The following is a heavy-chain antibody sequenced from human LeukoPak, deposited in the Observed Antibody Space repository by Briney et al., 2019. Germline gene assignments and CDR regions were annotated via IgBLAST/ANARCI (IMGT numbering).Heavy chain of an antibody. D-gene: IGHD1-14*01. J-gene: IGHJ6*03. V-gene: IGHV3-7*01. Sequence: PGGSLRLSCAASGFTFSSYWMSWVRQALGKGLEWVANIKQDGSEKYYVDSVKGRFTISRDNAKNSLYLQMNSLRAEDTAVYYCARTDFVNLYYYYYYMDVWGKGTTVTVSS. CDR1: GFTFSSYW. CDR2: IKQDGSEK. CDR3: ARTDFVNLYYYYYYMDV.